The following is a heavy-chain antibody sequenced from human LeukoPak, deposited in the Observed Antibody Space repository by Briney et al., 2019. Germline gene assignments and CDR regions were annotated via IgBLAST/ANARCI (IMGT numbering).Heavy chain of an antibody. J-gene: IGHJ5*02. CDR2: IIPIFGTA. Sequence: GASVTVSCKASGGTFSSYAISWVRQAPGQGLEWMGGIIPIFGTANYAQKFQGRVTITADESTSTAYMELSSLRSEDTAVYYCARAAIIAAFFWFDHWGQGTLVTVSS. D-gene: IGHD6-25*01. V-gene: IGHV1-69*13. CDR1: GGTFSSYA. CDR3: ARAAIIAAFFWFDH.